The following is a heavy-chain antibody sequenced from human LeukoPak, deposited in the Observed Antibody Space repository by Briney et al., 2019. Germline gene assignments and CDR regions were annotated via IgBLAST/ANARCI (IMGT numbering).Heavy chain of an antibody. V-gene: IGHV4-39*07. CDR1: GGSISSSSYY. CDR2: IYYSGST. Sequence: SETLSLTCTVSGGSISSSSYYWGWIRQPPGKGLEWIGSIYYSGSTYYNPSLKSRVTISVDTSKNQFSLKLSSVTAADTAVYNCARDSMREGATSWGQGTLVTVSS. CDR3: ARDSMREGATS. J-gene: IGHJ4*02. D-gene: IGHD1-26*01.